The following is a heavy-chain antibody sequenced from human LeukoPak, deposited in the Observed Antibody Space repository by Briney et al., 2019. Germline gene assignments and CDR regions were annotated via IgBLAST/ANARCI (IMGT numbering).Heavy chain of an antibody. D-gene: IGHD1-26*01. V-gene: IGHV1-69*05. Sequence: SVKVSCKASGGTFSSYAISWVRQAPGQGLEWMGGIIPIFGTANYAQKFQGRVTITTDESTSTAYMELSSLRSEDTAVYYCARHNPYRGSYRRGFDYWGQGTLVTVSS. J-gene: IGHJ4*02. CDR2: IIPIFGTA. CDR1: GGTFSSYA. CDR3: ARHNPYRGSYRRGFDY.